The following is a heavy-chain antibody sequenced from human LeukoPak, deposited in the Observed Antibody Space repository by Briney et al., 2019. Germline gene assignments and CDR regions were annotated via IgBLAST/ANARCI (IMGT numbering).Heavy chain of an antibody. V-gene: IGHV3-30*18. CDR2: ISYDGSNK. CDR1: GFTFSSCG. J-gene: IGHJ5*02. D-gene: IGHD2-2*01. CDR3: AKSSAAMRTTWFDP. Sequence: GGSLRLSCAASGFTFSSCGMHWVRQAPGKGLEWVAVISYDGSNKYYADSVKGRFTISRDNSKNTLFLEMNSLRAEDTAVYYCAKSSAAMRTTWFDPWGQGTLVTVSS.